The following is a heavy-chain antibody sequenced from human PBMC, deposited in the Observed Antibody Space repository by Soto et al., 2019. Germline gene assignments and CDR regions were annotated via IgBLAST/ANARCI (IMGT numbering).Heavy chain of an antibody. CDR2: LYYNGNT. D-gene: IGHD4-17*01. V-gene: IGHV4-30-4*01. Sequence: QVQLHESGPGLVKPSQTLSLTCTVSGGSISDDDYYWNWIRQSPGKGLEWIGHLYYNGNTYYNPSLKRRLTMSLETSQNQFSLHLTSVIAADSALYFCARATTVTSSFFFYALDVWGQGTTVTVSS. CDR1: GGSISDDDYY. J-gene: IGHJ6*02. CDR3: ARATTVTSSFFFYALDV.